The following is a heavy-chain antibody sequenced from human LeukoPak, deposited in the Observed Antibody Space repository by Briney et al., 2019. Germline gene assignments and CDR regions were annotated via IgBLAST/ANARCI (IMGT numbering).Heavy chain of an antibody. Sequence: ASVKVSCKASGYTFTGYYMHWVRQAPGQGLEWMGWMNPNSGNTGYAQKFQGRVTMTRNTSISTAYMELSSLRSEDTAVYYCAMEYYYYGMDVWGQGTTVTVSS. V-gene: IGHV1-8*02. J-gene: IGHJ6*02. CDR2: MNPNSGNT. D-gene: IGHD3-3*01. CDR3: AMEYYYYGMDV. CDR1: GYTFTGYY.